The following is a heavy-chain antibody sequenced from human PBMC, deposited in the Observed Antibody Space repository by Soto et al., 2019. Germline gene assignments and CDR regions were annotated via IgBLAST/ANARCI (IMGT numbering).Heavy chain of an antibody. J-gene: IGHJ3*01. D-gene: IGHD2-8*01. V-gene: IGHV1-58*02. CDR1: RFALTCRY. CDR3: AADPHGGYCTNGVCLGDAFDV. CDR2: IVVGSGNT. Sequence: WKASRFALTCRYMQWAQQAQGQRLGWIGWIVVGSGNTNYAQKFQERVTITRDMSTSTAYMELSSLRSEDTAVYYCAADPHGGYCTNGVCLGDAFDVWGQGTMVTVS.